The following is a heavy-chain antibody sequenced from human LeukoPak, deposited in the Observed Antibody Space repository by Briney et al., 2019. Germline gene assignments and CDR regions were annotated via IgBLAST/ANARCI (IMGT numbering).Heavy chain of an antibody. Sequence: GGSLRLSCAASGFTVSSNYMSWVRQAPGKGLEWVSVIYSGGSTYYADSVKGRFTISRDNSKNTLYLQMNSLRAEDTAVYYCARADHYGGNSYYFDYWGQGTLVTVSS. V-gene: IGHV3-53*01. CDR1: GFTVSSNY. CDR2: IYSGGST. D-gene: IGHD4-23*01. J-gene: IGHJ4*02. CDR3: ARADHYGGNSYYFDY.